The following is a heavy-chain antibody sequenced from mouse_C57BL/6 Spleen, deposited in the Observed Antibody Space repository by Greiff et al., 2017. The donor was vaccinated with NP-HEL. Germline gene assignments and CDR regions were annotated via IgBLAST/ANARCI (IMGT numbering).Heavy chain of an antibody. V-gene: IGHV1-18*01. J-gene: IGHJ4*01. D-gene: IGHD2-4*01. Sequence: VQLQQSGPELVKPGASVKIPCKASGYTFTDYNMDWVKQSHGKSLEWIGDINPNNGGTIYNQKFKDKATLTVDKSSSTAYMELRSLTSEDTAVYYCARSDYDYDVAMDYWGQGTSVTVSS. CDR1: GYTFTDYN. CDR2: INPNNGGT. CDR3: ARSDYDYDVAMDY.